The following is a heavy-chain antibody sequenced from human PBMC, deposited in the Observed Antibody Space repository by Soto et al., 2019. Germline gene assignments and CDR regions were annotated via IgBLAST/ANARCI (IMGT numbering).Heavy chain of an antibody. D-gene: IGHD3-10*01. CDR1: DGSSSSYY. V-gene: IGHV4-59*08. Sequence: LSLTCSVADGSSSSYYWSWIRKPPGKGLEWIGYIYYSGSTNYNPSLKSRVTISVDTSKNQFSLKLSSVTAADTAVYYCARGFGELFFYGMDVWGQGTTVTVSS. J-gene: IGHJ6*02. CDR2: IYYSGST. CDR3: ARGFGELFFYGMDV.